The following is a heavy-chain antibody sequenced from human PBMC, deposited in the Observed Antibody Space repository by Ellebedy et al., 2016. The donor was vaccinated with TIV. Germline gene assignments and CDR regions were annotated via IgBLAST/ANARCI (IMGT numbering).Heavy chain of an antibody. D-gene: IGHD3-10*01. CDR2: IDWDDDK. V-gene: IGHV2-70*18. CDR3: ARLGDY. CDR1: GGSISSSNWW. Sequence: TLSLTCAVSGGSISSSNWWSWVRQPPGRALEWLARIDWDDDKYYSTSLKTRLTISKDTSKNQVVLTMTNMDPVDTATYYCARLGDYWGQGTLVTVSS. J-gene: IGHJ4*02.